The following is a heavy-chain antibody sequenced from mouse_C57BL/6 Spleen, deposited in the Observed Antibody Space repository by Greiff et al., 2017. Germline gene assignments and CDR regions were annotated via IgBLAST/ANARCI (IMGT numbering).Heavy chain of an antibody. CDR1: GFTFSSYG. V-gene: IGHV5-6*01. D-gene: IGHD4-1*01. CDR2: ISSGGSYT. CDR3: ARHASWDEVYYFDD. J-gene: IGHJ2*01. Sequence: EVQRVESGGDLVKPGGSLKLSCAASGFTFSSYGMSWVRQTPDKRLEWVATISSGGSYTYYPDSVKGRFPISRDNAKNTLYQQMSSMKSEDTAMYYCARHASWDEVYYFDDWGQGTTLTVSS.